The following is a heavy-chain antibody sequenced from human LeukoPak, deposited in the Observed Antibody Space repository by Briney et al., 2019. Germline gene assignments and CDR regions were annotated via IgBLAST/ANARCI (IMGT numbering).Heavy chain of an antibody. V-gene: IGHV3-21*01. CDR3: ARDAGIVVVVAAKTVGDDY. J-gene: IGHJ4*02. CDR2: ISSSSSYI. D-gene: IGHD2-15*01. Sequence: GGSLRLSCAASGFTFSSYSMNWVRQAPGKGLEWVSSISSSSSYIYYADSVKGRFTISRDNAKNSLYLQMNSLRAEDPAMYYCARDAGIVVVVAAKTVGDDYWGQGTLVTVSS. CDR1: GFTFSSYS.